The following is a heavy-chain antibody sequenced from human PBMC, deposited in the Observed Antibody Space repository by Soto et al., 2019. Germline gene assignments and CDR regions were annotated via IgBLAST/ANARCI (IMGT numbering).Heavy chain of an antibody. CDR2: INAGNGNT. V-gene: IGHV1-3*01. CDR1: GYSFTSYA. D-gene: IGHD2-2*01. Sequence: GASVKVSCKACGYSFTSYAIYWVRQAPGQRLEWMGWINAGNGNTKYSQKLQGRVTFTGDTSASTAHMELSSLRSEDTAVYFCARGVENIVVVLDVFGYYGMDVWGQGTTVTVSS. J-gene: IGHJ6*02. CDR3: ARGVENIVVVLDVFGYYGMDV.